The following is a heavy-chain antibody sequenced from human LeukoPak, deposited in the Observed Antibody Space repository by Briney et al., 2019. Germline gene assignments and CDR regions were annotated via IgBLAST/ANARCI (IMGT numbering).Heavy chain of an antibody. J-gene: IGHJ6*02. V-gene: IGHV4-34*01. CDR1: GGSFSGYY. CDR2: INHSGST. CDR3: ARGRGSPHYYGMDV. D-gene: IGHD2-15*01. Sequence: SETLSLTCAVYGGSFSGYYWRWIRQPPGKGLEWLGEINHSGSTNYNPSLKSRVTISVDTSKNQFSLKLSSVTAADTAVYYCARGRGSPHYYGMDVWGQGTTVTVSS.